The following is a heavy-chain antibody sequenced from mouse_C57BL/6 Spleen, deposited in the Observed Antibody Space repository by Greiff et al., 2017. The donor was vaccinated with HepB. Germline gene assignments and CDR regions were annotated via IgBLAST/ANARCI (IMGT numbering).Heavy chain of an antibody. CDR2: ISSGGSYT. CDR1: GFTFSSYG. Sequence: EVKLMESGGDLVKPGGSLKLSCAASGFTFSSYGMSWVRQTPDKRLEWVATISSGGSYTYYPDSVKGRFTISRDNAKNTLYLQMSSLKSEDTAMYYCARQISYYGSSSSYAMDYWGQGTSVTVSS. V-gene: IGHV5-6*01. D-gene: IGHD1-1*01. CDR3: ARQISYYGSSSSYAMDY. J-gene: IGHJ4*01.